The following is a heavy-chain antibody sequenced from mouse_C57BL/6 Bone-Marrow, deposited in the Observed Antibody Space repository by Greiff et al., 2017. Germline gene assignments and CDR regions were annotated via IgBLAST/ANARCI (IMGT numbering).Heavy chain of an antibody. CDR3: ARGEDYDYDVLWYFDV. V-gene: IGHV1-22*01. Sequence: VQLQQSGPELVKPGASVKMSCKASGYTFTDYNMHWVKQSHGKSLEWIGYINPNNGGTSYNQKFKGKATLTVNKSSSTAYMELRSLTSEDSAVYYCARGEDYDYDVLWYFDVWGTGTTVTVSS. J-gene: IGHJ1*03. D-gene: IGHD2-4*01. CDR1: GYTFTDYN. CDR2: INPNNGGT.